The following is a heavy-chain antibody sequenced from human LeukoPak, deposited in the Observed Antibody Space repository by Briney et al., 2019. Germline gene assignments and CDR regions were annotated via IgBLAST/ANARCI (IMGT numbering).Heavy chain of an antibody. CDR3: ARDQYNYGYVSWFDP. Sequence: GGSLRLSCVASGFTFSNYWMSWVRQASGKVLEWVANVKPDESEKYYGDSVKGRFTISRDNAKNSLYLQMNSLRAEDTAVYYCARDQYNYGYVSWFDPWGQGTLVTVSS. CDR2: VKPDESEK. V-gene: IGHV3-7*01. J-gene: IGHJ5*02. CDR1: GFTFSNYW. D-gene: IGHD5-18*01.